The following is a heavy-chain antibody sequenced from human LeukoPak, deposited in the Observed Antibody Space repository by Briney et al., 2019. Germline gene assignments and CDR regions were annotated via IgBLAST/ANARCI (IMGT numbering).Heavy chain of an antibody. CDR2: ISYDGSNK. J-gene: IGHJ6*02. CDR1: GFTFSSYG. Sequence: PGESLRLSCAASGFTFSSYGMHWVRQAPGKGLEWVAVISYDGSNKYYADSVKGRFTISRDNSKNTLYLQMNSLRAEDTAVYYCAKHRGMDVWGQGTTVTVSS. CDR3: AKHRGMDV. V-gene: IGHV3-30*18.